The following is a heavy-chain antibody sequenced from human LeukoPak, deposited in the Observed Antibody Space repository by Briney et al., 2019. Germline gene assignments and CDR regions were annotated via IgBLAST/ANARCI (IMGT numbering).Heavy chain of an antibody. CDR3: ARGGETNNWYPGYFDY. V-gene: IGHV3-74*01. CDR1: GFTFSNYW. J-gene: IGHJ4*02. Sequence: GGSLRLSCAASGFTFSNYWMHWVRQAPGKGPVWVSVINSDGSSTNFADSVQGRCTIYRDNGKNTLYLQMDSLRAEDTAVYYCARGGETNNWYPGYFDYWGQGALVTVSS. D-gene: IGHD1-1*01. CDR2: INSDGSST.